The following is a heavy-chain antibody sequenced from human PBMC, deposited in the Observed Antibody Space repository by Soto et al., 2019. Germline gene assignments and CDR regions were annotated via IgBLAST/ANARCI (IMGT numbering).Heavy chain of an antibody. CDR3: GRGPSPRAPAGGTPYYYAMDV. CDR1: GYDFTAYD. V-gene: IGHV1-8*02. CDR2: MNPINGAT. J-gene: IGHJ6*02. Sequence: ASVKVSCKASGYDFTAYDINWVHQASGQGLEWMGWMNPINGATGSARRFQGRVSMTRNTATGTAYLELTSPRSDDSAVYYCGRGPSPRAPAGGTPYYYAMDVWGQGTTVTVSS. D-gene: IGHD6-13*01.